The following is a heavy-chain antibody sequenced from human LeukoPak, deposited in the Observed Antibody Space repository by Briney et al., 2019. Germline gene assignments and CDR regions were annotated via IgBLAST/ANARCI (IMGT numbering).Heavy chain of an antibody. J-gene: IGHJ4*02. CDR1: GYTFTSYG. Sequence: ASVKVSCKASGYTFTSYGISWVRQAPGQGLEWMGWISAYNGNTNYAQKLQGRVTMTTDTSTSTAYMELRSLRSDDTAVYYCARVPPKSLLAVAGFFDYWGQGTLVTVSS. CDR2: ISAYNGNT. V-gene: IGHV1-18*01. CDR3: ARVPPKSLLAVAGFFDY. D-gene: IGHD6-19*01.